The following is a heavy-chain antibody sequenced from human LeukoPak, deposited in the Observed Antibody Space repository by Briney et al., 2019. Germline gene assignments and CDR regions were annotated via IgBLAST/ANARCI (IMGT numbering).Heavy chain of an antibody. CDR1: GYTFSDYT. CDR2: ISSGGSVM. CDR3: TRDLEY. Sequence: GGSLRLSCGASGYTFSDYTMNWVRQAPGKGPERISYISSGGSVMHYADSVKGRFTISRDNVENSLYLQMNSLRVEDTAVYYCTRDLEYWGQGVLVTVPS. V-gene: IGHV3-48*01. J-gene: IGHJ4*02.